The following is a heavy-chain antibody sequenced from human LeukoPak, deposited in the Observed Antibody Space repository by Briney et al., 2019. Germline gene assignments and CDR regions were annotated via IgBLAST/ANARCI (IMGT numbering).Heavy chain of an antibody. D-gene: IGHD5-18*01. CDR2: IYYSGST. CDR3: ARAGYSYGYFDY. Sequence: SQTLSLTCTLSGGSISSGGYYWSWIRQHPGKGLEWIGYIYYSGSTYYNPSLKSRVTISVDTSKNQFSLKLSSVTAADTAVYYCARAGYSYGYFDYWGQGTLVTVSS. J-gene: IGHJ4*02. CDR1: GGSISSGGYY. V-gene: IGHV4-31*03.